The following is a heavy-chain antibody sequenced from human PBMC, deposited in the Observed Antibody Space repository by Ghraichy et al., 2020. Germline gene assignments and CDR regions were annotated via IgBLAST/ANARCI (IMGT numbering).Heavy chain of an antibody. V-gene: IGHV1-69*13. CDR1: GGTFSSYA. CDR3: ARDGVGATTAGP. Sequence: SVKVSCKASGGTFSSYAISWVRQAPGQGLEWMGGIIPIFGTANYAQKFQGRVTITADESTSTAYMELSSLRSEDTAVYYCARDGVGATTAGPWGQGTLVTVSS. J-gene: IGHJ5*02. D-gene: IGHD1-26*01. CDR2: IIPIFGTA.